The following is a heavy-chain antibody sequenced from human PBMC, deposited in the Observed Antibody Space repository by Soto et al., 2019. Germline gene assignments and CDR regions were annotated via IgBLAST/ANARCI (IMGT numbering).Heavy chain of an antibody. CDR1: GGLFSSFA. J-gene: IGHJ4*02. V-gene: IGHV1-69*01. D-gene: IGHD3-16*01. CDR3: GRGGGPYVWFNEF. CDR2: IIPVFGTP. Sequence: QEQLVQSGPEVKKPGSSVKVSCKDSGGLFSSFAISWVRQAPGQGLEWLGGIIPVFGTPTYAEKFQGRLTITADESTNPAYMELSSLRSGDTAVYYCGRGGGPYVWFNEFWGQGTLVTVSS.